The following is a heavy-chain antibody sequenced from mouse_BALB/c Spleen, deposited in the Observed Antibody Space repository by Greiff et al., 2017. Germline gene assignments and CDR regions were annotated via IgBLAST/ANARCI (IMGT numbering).Heavy chain of an antibody. V-gene: IGHV2-6-5*01. CDR2: IWGGGST. J-gene: IGHJ4*01. D-gene: IGHD1-1*01. CDR1: GFSLTDYG. CDR3: AKEGAVVEDYAMDY. Sequence: VKLVESGPGLVAPSQSLSITCTVSGFSLTDYGVSWIRQPPGKGLEWLGVIWGGGSTYYNSALKSRLSISKDNSKSQVFLKMNSLQTDDTAMYYCAKEGAVVEDYAMDYWGQGTSVTVSS.